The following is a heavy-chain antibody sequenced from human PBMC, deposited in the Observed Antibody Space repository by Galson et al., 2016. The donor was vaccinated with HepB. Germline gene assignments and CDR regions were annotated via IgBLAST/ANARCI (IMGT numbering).Heavy chain of an antibody. CDR3: ARVLRYHYMDV. D-gene: IGHD3-10*02. Sequence: SLRLSCAASGFTVSSDYMNWVRQAPGKGLQRISHISSDSSYTNYADSVKGRFTISRDNAKNSLNLQMNSLRAEDTAVYYCARVLRYHYMDVWGKGTTVTVSS. CDR2: ISSDSSYT. V-gene: IGHV3-11*06. CDR1: GFTVSSDY. J-gene: IGHJ6*03.